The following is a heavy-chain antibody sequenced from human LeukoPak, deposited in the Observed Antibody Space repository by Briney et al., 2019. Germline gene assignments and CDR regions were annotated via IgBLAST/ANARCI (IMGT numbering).Heavy chain of an antibody. Sequence: PGGSLRLSCAASGFTFRSYGMHWVRQAPGKGLEWVAVIWYDGSNKYYADSVKGRFTISRDNSKNTLNLLMNNLRAEDTAVYYCARENYFDYWGQGTLATVSS. V-gene: IGHV3-33*01. CDR3: ARENYFDY. CDR1: GFTFRSYG. J-gene: IGHJ4*02. CDR2: IWYDGSNK.